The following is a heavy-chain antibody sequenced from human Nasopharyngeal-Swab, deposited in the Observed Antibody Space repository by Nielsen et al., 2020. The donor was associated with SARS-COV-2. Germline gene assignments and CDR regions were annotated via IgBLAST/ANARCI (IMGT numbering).Heavy chain of an antibody. Sequence: WIRQPPGKGLEWVSSISSSSSYIYYADSVKGRFTISRDNAKNSLYLQMNSLRAEDSAVYYCAREGGYRYGYRLYYYYGMDVWGQGTTVTV. CDR2: ISSSSSYI. V-gene: IGHV3-21*01. D-gene: IGHD5-18*01. J-gene: IGHJ6*02. CDR3: AREGGYRYGYRLYYYYGMDV.